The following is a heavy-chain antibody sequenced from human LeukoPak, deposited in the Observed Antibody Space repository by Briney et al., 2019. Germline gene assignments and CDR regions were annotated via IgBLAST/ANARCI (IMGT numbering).Heavy chain of an antibody. D-gene: IGHD2-21*02. CDR2: IIPIFGTA. J-gene: IGHJ4*02. Sequence: GASVKVSCKASGGTFSSYAISWVRQAPGQGLEWMGGIIPIFGTANYAQKFQGRVTITTDESTSTAYMELSSLRSEDTAVYYCAREGTAYCGGDCYPDWGQGTLVTVSS. CDR1: GGTFSSYA. V-gene: IGHV1-69*05. CDR3: AREGTAYCGGDCYPD.